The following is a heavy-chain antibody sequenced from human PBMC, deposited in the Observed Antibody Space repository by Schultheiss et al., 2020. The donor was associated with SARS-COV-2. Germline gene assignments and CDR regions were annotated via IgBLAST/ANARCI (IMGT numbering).Heavy chain of an antibody. CDR3: AREAAAGHFDY. Sequence: GGSLRLSCAASGFTFSDYYMSWIRQAPGKGLEWVANIKQDGSEKYYVDSVKGRFTISRDNAKNSLYLQMNSLRAEDTAVYYCAREAAAGHFDYWGQGTLVTVSS. D-gene: IGHD6-25*01. CDR2: IKQDGSEK. CDR1: GFTFSDYY. V-gene: IGHV3-7*03. J-gene: IGHJ4*02.